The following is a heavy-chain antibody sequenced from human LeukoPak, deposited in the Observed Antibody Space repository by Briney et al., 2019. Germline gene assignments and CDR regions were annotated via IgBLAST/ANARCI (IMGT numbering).Heavy chain of an antibody. Sequence: SETLSLTCSVSGGSISNGDYYWSWIRQPPGKGPEWIGYIYYSGNTYYNPSLKSRVAISVDLSKSQFSLRLSSVTAADTAVYYCARDLVPGTRGYPHFDYWGQGTLVTVSS. CDR3: ARDLVPGTRGYPHFDY. CDR2: IYYSGNT. D-gene: IGHD3-22*01. CDR1: GGSISNGDYY. V-gene: IGHV4-30-4*01. J-gene: IGHJ4*02.